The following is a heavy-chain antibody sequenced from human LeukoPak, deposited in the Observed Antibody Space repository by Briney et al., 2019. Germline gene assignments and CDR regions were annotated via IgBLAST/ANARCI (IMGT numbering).Heavy chain of an antibody. J-gene: IGHJ6*02. CDR3: ARVQSGWFRVVPAAYYYYGMDV. CDR2: IYYGGST. V-gene: IGHV4-59*01. Sequence: SETLSLTCTVSGGSISSYYWSWIRQPPGKGLEWIGYIYYGGSTNYNPSLKSRVTISVDTSKNQFSLKLSSVTAADTAVYYCARVQSGWFRVVPAAYYYYGMDVWGQGTTVTVSS. CDR1: GGSISSYY. D-gene: IGHD2-2*01.